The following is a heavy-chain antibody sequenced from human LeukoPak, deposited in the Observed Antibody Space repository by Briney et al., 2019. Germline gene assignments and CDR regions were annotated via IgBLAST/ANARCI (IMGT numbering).Heavy chain of an antibody. Sequence: SETLSLTCTVSGGSISSYYWSWIRQPPGKGLEWIGYIYYSGSTNYNPSLKSRVTISVDTSKNRFSLKLSSVTAADTAVYYCARGDYLSAYYFDYWGQGTLVTVSS. D-gene: IGHD4-17*01. CDR3: ARGDYLSAYYFDY. J-gene: IGHJ4*02. CDR1: GGSISSYY. V-gene: IGHV4-59*01. CDR2: IYYSGST.